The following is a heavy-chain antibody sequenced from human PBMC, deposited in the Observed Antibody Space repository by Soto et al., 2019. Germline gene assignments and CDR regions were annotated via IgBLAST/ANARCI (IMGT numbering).Heavy chain of an antibody. J-gene: IGHJ4*02. D-gene: IGHD2-2*01. V-gene: IGHV4-31*03. CDR2: IYYSGST. CDR3: ARGHIVVVPAATENQFDY. Sequence: SETLSLTCTVSGGSISRGGYYWSWIRQHPGKGLEWIGYIYYSGSTYYNPSLKSRVTISVDTSKNQFSLKLSSVTAADTAVYYCARGHIVVVPAATENQFDYWGQGTLVTVSS. CDR1: GGSISRGGYY.